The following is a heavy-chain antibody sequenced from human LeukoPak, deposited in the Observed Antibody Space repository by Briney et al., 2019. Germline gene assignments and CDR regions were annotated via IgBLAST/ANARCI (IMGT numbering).Heavy chain of an antibody. CDR2: ISYDGGEK. CDR3: AKHAASLYCSGDSCYTYGMDV. J-gene: IGHJ6*02. Sequence: GRSLRLSCAASGFTFSHYGMHWVRQAPGKGLEWVSVISYDGGEKYYADSARGRSTISRDNSKNTLYLQVDSLRAEDTAVYYCAKHAASLYCSGDSCYTYGMDVWGQGTTVTVSS. CDR1: GFTFSHYG. D-gene: IGHD2-15*01. V-gene: IGHV3-30*18.